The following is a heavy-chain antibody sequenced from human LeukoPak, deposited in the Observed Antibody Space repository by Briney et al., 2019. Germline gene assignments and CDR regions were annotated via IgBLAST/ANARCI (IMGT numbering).Heavy chain of an antibody. V-gene: IGHV3-23*01. CDR1: GFTFSSYG. CDR3: AKGTYCSGANCYPSVYYYYYMDV. Sequence: GGSLRLSCAASGFTFSSYGMSWVRQAPGKGLEWVSAISGSGGSTYYADSVKGRFTISRDNSKNTLYLQMSCLRAEDTAVYYCAKGTYCSGANCYPSVYYYYYMDVWGKGTTVTVSS. CDR2: ISGSGGST. J-gene: IGHJ6*03. D-gene: IGHD2-15*01.